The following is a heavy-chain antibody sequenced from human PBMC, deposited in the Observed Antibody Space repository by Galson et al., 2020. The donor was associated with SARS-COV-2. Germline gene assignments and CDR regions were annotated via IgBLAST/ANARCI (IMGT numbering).Heavy chain of an antibody. CDR2: IWYDGSNK. V-gene: IGHV3-30*02. D-gene: IGHD6-19*01. Sequence: GESLKISCAASGFTFSSYGMHWVRQAPGKGLEWVAFIWYDGSNKYYADSVKGRFTISRDNSKKTLYLQMNSLRAEDTAVYYCAKAATPPYRCGWYDNWFDPWGQGTLVTVSS. CDR1: GFTFSSYG. CDR3: AKAATPPYRCGWYDNWFDP. J-gene: IGHJ5*02.